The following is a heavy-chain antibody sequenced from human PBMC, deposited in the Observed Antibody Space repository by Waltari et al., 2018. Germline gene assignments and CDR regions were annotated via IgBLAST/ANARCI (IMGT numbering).Heavy chain of an antibody. V-gene: IGHV4-34*01. CDR3: ARRVRWAAAGSQSYYYYMDV. D-gene: IGHD6-13*01. Sequence: QVQLQQWGAGLLKPSETLSLTCAVYGGSFSGYYWSWIRQPPGQGLEWIGEINHRGSTNYNPSLKSRVTISVDTSKNQFSLKLSSVTAADTAVYYCARRVRWAAAGSQSYYYYMDVWGKGTTVTVSS. CDR2: INHRGST. CDR1: GGSFSGYY. J-gene: IGHJ6*03.